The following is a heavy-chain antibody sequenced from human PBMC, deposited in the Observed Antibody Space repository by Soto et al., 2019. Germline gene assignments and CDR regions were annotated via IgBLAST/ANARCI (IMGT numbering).Heavy chain of an antibody. J-gene: IGHJ4*02. CDR2: INHSGST. CDR3: ARVYYYGSGSYSLDY. V-gene: IGHV4-34*01. D-gene: IGHD3-10*01. CDR1: GGSFSGYY. Sequence: SETLSLTCAVYGGSFSGYYWSWIRQPPGKGLEWIGEINHSGSTNYNPSLKSRVTISVDTSKNQFSLKLSSVTAADTAVYYCARVYYYGSGSYSLDYWGQGTLVTVSS.